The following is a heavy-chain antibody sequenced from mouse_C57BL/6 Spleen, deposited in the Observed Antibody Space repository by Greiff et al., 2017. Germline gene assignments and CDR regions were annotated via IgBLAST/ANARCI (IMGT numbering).Heavy chain of an antibody. CDR2: IRLKSDNYAT. CDR3: TSTMVRRYYFDY. Sequence: EVKLVESGGGLVQPGGSMKLSCVASGFTFSNYWMNWVRQSPEKGLEWVAQIRLKSDNYATHYAESVKGRFTISRDDSKSSVYLQMNNLRAEDTGIYYCTSTMVRRYYFDYWGQGTTLTVSS. J-gene: IGHJ2*01. D-gene: IGHD2-1*01. V-gene: IGHV6-3*01. CDR1: GFTFSNYW.